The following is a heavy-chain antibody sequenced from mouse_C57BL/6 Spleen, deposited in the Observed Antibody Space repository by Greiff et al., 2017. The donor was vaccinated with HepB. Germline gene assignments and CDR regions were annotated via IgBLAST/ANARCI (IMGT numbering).Heavy chain of an antibody. V-gene: IGHV1-64*01. J-gene: IGHJ2*01. Sequence: QVQLQQPGAELVKPGASVKLSCKASGYTFTSYWMHWVKQRPGQGLEWIGMIHPTSGSTNYNEKFKSKATLTVDKSSSTAYMRLSSLTAEDPAVYYGAREFYSNYGFDDWGQGTTLTVSS. CDR3: AREFYSNYGFDD. CDR1: GYTFTSYW. D-gene: IGHD2-5*01. CDR2: IHPTSGST.